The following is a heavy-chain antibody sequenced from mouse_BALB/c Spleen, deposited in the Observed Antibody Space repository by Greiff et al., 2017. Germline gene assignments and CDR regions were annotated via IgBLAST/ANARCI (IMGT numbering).Heavy chain of an antibody. CDR3: VRHYFDY. J-gene: IGHJ2*01. CDR2: INPSTGYT. CDR1: GYTFTSYW. V-gene: IGHV1-7*01. Sequence: QVQLQQSGAELAKPGASMKMSCKASGYTFTSYWMHWVKQRPGQGLEWIGYINPSTGYTEYNQKFKDKATLTADKSSSTAYMQLSSLTSEDSAVYYCVRHYFDYWGQGTTLTVSS.